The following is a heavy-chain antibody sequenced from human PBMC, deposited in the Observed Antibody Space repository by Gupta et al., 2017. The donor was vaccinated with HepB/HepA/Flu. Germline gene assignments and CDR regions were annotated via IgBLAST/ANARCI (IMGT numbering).Heavy chain of an antibody. Sequence: VQLVQSGTEVKRPGASVNVSCKASGYTFTSYYIHWMRQAPGQGLEWMGVINPGDRSTIYAQKFQGRIAMTRVTSTSKVYMELSSLRSEDTAMYYCARYMYRNNWFNPGWFDPWGQGTLVTVSS. D-gene: IGHD1-26*01. CDR2: INPGDRST. CDR3: ARYMYRNNWFNPGWFDP. V-gene: IGHV1-46*03. CDR1: GYTFTSYY. J-gene: IGHJ5*02.